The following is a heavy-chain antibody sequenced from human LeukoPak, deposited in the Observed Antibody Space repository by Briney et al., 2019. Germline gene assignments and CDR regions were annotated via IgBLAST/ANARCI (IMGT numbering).Heavy chain of an antibody. CDR2: IKSKIDGGTT. V-gene: IGHV3-15*01. CDR3: STVGSTMISDAFDI. J-gene: IGHJ3*02. CDR1: GFTFSNAW. D-gene: IGHD3-22*01. Sequence: PGGSLRLSCAASGFTFSNAWMNWVRQAPGKGLEWVGRIKSKIDGGTTDYAAPVKGGFSISRDDSKNKLYLQMNSLKIDDTAVYYCSTVGSTMISDAFDIWGQGTMVTVSS.